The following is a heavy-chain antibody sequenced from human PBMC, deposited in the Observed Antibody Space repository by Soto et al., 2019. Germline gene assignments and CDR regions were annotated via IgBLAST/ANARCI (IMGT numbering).Heavy chain of an antibody. D-gene: IGHD6-19*01. CDR1: GYTFSSYG. V-gene: IGHV1-18*01. Sequence: ASVKVSCKASGYTFSSYGISWVRQAPGQGLEWLGWISPYNDDTKYAQKVQGRVFMTTDTSSKTAYLDLRSLRSDDTAVYYCARHVNLPLAGTGFDSWG. J-gene: IGHJ5*01. CDR3: ARHVNLPLAGTGFDS. CDR2: ISPYNDDT.